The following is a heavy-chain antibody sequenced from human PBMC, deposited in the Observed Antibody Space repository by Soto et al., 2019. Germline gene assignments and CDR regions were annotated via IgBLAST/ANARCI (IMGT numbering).Heavy chain of an antibody. CDR3: ARKSSPSTGCYIFAI. V-gene: IGHV4-4*02. Sequence: SETLSLTCDVSGGSIITNHWWTWVRQAPGKGLEWIGEIFHRGSAHHNPSLKSRVTLSVDKSKNQISLNLTSVTAADTAVYFCARKSSPSTGCYIFAIWGLGTLVTVFS. D-gene: IGHD2-2*02. CDR1: GGSIITNHW. J-gene: IGHJ1*01. CDR2: IFHRGSA.